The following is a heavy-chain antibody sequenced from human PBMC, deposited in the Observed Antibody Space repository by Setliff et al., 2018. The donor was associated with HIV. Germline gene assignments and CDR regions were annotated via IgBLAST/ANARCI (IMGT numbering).Heavy chain of an antibody. Sequence: ASVKVSCKSSGDTFSTYVFTWVRQAPGQGLEWMGWISAYNGNTNYAQKLQDRVTMATDTSTSTAYMELRSLRSDDSAMYYCARGEGYSSGWFKYYYKALDVWGQGTRVTVSS. V-gene: IGHV1-18*01. J-gene: IGHJ6*02. CDR3: ARGEGYSSGWFKYYYKALDV. D-gene: IGHD6-19*01. CDR2: ISAYNGNT. CDR1: GDTFSTYV.